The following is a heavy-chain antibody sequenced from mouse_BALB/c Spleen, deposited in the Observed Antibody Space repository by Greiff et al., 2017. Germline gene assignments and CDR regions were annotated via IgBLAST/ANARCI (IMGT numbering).Heavy chain of an antibody. V-gene: IGHV14-3*02. D-gene: IGHD1-1*01. Sequence: VQLKQSGAELVKPGASVKLSCTASGFNIKDTYMHWVKQRPEQGLEWIGRIDPANGNTKYDPKFQGKATITADTSSNTAYLQLSSLTSEDTAVYYCARECYGSGGDYAMDYWGQGTSVTVSS. CDR1: GFNIKDTY. J-gene: IGHJ4*01. CDR2: IDPANGNT. CDR3: ARECYGSGGDYAMDY.